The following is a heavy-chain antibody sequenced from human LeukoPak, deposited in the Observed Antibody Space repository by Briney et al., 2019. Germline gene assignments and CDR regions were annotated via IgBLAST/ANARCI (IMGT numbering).Heavy chain of an antibody. Sequence: PSETLSLTCTVSGGSISSSTYYWGWIRQPPRKGLEWIGTIYYRGSTYYNPSLKSRVTISVDTSKNQFSLKLTSVTAADTAVYYCARLGRTYYDFWSGPWGQGTLVTVSS. CDR3: ARLGRTYYDFWSGP. CDR2: IYYRGST. V-gene: IGHV4-39*01. D-gene: IGHD3-3*01. J-gene: IGHJ5*02. CDR1: GGSISSSTYY.